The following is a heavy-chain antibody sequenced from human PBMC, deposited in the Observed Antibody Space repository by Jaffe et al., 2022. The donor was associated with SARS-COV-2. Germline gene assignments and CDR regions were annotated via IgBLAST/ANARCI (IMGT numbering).Heavy chain of an antibody. D-gene: IGHD6-19*01. CDR1: GGSISSSSYY. CDR2: IYYSGST. CDR3: ARRGSSSGWSEYYFDY. J-gene: IGHJ4*02. Sequence: QLQLQESGPGLVKPSETLSLTCTVSGGSISSSSYYWGWIRQPPGKGLEWIGSIYYSGSTYYNPSLKSRVTISVDTSKNQFSLKLSSVTAADTAVYYCARRGSSSGWSEYYFDYWGQGTLVTVSS. V-gene: IGHV4-39*01.